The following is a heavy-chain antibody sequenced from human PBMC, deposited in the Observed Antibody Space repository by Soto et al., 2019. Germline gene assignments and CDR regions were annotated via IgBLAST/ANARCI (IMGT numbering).Heavy chain of an antibody. V-gene: IGHV4-39*01. D-gene: IGHD2-21*02. CDR3: AIHVLVTNNGGRYFDS. J-gene: IGHJ4*02. CDR2: FYHSGST. CDR1: GDSISNTFYY. Sequence: SETLSLTCSVSGDSISNTFYYWGWIRQPPGKGLEWIGSFYHSGSTYYSPSLQSRVTISGDTSKNQIFLKKTSVTAADTAVYYCAIHVLVTNNGGRYFDSWGQGSLVTVSS.